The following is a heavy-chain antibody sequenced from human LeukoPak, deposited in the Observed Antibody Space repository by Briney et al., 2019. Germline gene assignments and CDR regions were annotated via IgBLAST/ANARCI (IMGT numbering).Heavy chain of an antibody. V-gene: IGHV3-23*01. CDR3: ATDSRGYGGSDLDY. CDR1: GFTFSSYA. J-gene: IGHJ4*02. Sequence: PGGSLRLSCAASGFTFSSYAMSWVRQAPGKGLEWVSAISGSGTGTYYADSVKGRFTISRDNSKNTLYLQMNSLRAEDTAVYYCATDSRGYGGSDLDYWGQGTLVSVSS. CDR2: ISGSGTGT. D-gene: IGHD5-12*01.